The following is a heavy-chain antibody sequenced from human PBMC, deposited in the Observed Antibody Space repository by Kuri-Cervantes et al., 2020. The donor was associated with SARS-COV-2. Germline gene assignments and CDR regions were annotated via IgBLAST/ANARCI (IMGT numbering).Heavy chain of an antibody. D-gene: IGHD2-21*01. Sequence: ASVKVSCKASGYTFTSYGISWVRQAPGQGLEWMGMVKTNSGNTLYAQFFQGRVTMTRDTSTSTVYMELSSLTSEDTAIYYRYCAPKEGFDSWGQGTLVTVSS. V-gene: IGHV1-8*02. CDR3: YCAPKEGFDS. J-gene: IGHJ4*02. CDR2: VKTNSGNT. CDR1: GYTFTSYG.